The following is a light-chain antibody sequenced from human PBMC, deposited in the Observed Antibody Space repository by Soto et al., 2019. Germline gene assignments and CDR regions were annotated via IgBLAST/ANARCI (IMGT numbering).Light chain of an antibody. CDR2: GAS. CDR3: QQYSAWPLT. V-gene: IGKV3-15*01. CDR1: QSVRSN. J-gene: IGKJ4*01. Sequence: EIVMTQSPAALSESPGERATLFCWASQSVRSNFLAWYQQKPGQAPRLLIYGASTRATGVPGRFSGSGSGTEFTLTISSLQSEDFAVYYCQQYSAWPLTFGGGTKVEIK.